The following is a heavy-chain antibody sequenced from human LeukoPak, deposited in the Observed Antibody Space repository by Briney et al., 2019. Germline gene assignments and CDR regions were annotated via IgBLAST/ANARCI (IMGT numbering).Heavy chain of an antibody. CDR3: AREGSYYNGLDY. J-gene: IGHJ4*02. CDR2: IWYDGSNK. V-gene: IGHV3-33*01. Sequence: GGSLRLSCAASGFTFSSYGMHWVRQAPGKGLEWVAVIWYDGSNKYYADSVKGRFTISRDNSKNTLYLQMNSLRAEDTAVYYCAREGSYYNGLDYWDQGTLVTVSS. CDR1: GFTFSSYG. D-gene: IGHD3-10*01.